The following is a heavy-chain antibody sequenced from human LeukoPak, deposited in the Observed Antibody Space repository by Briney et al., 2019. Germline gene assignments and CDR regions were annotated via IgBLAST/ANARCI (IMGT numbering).Heavy chain of an antibody. CDR1: GFTFSSYA. D-gene: IGHD2-2*02. CDR3: AKIPGYCSSTSCYTVSEVWFDY. Sequence: GGSLRLSCAASGFTFSSYAMSWVRQAPGKGLEWVSAICGSGGSTYYADSVKGRFTISRDNSKNTLYLQMNSLRAEDTAVYYCAKIPGYCSSTSCYTVSEVWFDYWGQGTLVTVSS. CDR2: ICGSGGST. J-gene: IGHJ4*02. V-gene: IGHV3-23*01.